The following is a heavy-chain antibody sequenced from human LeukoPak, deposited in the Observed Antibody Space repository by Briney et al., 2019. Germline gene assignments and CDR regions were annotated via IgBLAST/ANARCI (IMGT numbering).Heavy chain of an antibody. CDR2: MNPNSGNT. Sequence: ASVKVSCKASGYTFTSYDINWVRQATGQGLERMGWMNPNSGNTGYAQKFQGRVTMTRNTSISTAYMELSSLRSEDTAVYYCARGGQVLRFLEWFVYWGQGTLVTVSS. D-gene: IGHD3-3*01. CDR1: GYTFTSYD. V-gene: IGHV1-8*01. J-gene: IGHJ4*02. CDR3: ARGGQVLRFLEWFVY.